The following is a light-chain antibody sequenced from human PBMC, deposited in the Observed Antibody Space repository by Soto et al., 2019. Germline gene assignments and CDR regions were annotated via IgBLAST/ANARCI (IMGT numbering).Light chain of an antibody. CDR3: CSYTSSSPYV. CDR1: SSDVGRYNF. V-gene: IGLV2-14*01. Sequence: QSALTQPASVSGSPGQSITISCTGTSSDVGRYNFVSWYQQHPGKAPRLVIYEVSNRPSGVSNRFSGSKSGNTASLTISGLQAEDEADYYCCSYTSSSPYVFGTGTKVTVL. CDR2: EVS. J-gene: IGLJ1*01.